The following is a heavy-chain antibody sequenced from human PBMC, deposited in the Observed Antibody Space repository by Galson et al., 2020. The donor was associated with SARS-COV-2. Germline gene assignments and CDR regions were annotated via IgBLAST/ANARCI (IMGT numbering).Heavy chain of an antibody. Sequence: SVKVSCKASGGTFSSYAISWVRQAPGQGLEWMGGIIPILGIANYAQKFQGRVTITADKPTSTAYMELSSLRSEDTAVYYCATDHNNDFWSGYYGSGYYYYMDVWGKGTTVTVSS. V-gene: IGHV1-69*10. D-gene: IGHD3-3*01. J-gene: IGHJ6*03. CDR2: IIPILGIA. CDR3: ATDHNNDFWSGYYGSGYYYYMDV. CDR1: GGTFSSYA.